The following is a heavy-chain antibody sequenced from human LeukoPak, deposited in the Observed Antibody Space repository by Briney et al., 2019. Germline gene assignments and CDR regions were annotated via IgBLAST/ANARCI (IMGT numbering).Heavy chain of an antibody. V-gene: IGHV3-53*01. CDR2: IYSDGST. CDR1: GFTVSSNY. Sequence: GGSLRLSCAASGFTVSSNYMSWVRQAPGKGLDWVSVIYSDGSTYYADSVKGRFTISRDNSKNTLYLQMNSPRADDTAVYYCARIPIVVITSGGYWGQGTLVTVSS. CDR3: ARIPIVVITSGGY. J-gene: IGHJ4*02. D-gene: IGHD3-22*01.